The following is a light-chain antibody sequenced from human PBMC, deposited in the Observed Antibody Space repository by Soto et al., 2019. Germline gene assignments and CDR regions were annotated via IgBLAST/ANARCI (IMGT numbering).Light chain of an antibody. CDR2: DNN. CDR1: NIGNNY. V-gene: IGLV1-51*01. Sequence: QSVLTQPPSVSAAPGQKVTISCSNIGNNYVSWYQQLPGTAPKLLIYDNNKRPPGIPDRFSGSRSGTSATLGITGLQTGDEADYYCGTWEGYVSGVVFGGGTKVTVL. CDR3: GTWEGYVSGVV. J-gene: IGLJ2*01.